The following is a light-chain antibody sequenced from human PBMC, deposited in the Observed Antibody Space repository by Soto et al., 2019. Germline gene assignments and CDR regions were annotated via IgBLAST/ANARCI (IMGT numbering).Light chain of an antibody. V-gene: IGKV1-5*01. Sequence: DIQMTQSPSTLSASVGDRLTITCRASQSISSWLAWYQQKPGEAPKLLIYDASALPRGVPSRFSGSGSGTKFTLTIASLQTDDFATYYCQQYETFSGTFGPGTKVDIK. CDR2: DAS. CDR1: QSISSW. J-gene: IGKJ1*01. CDR3: QQYETFSGT.